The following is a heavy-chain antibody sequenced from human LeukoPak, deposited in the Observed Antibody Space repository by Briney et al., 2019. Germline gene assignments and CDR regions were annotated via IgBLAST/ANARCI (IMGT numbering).Heavy chain of an antibody. CDR3: ARRYCSTISCLPYDY. D-gene: IGHD2-2*01. CDR2: IYDSGSI. V-gene: IGHV4-30-4*01. CDR1: GGSISSGDFH. J-gene: IGHJ4*02. Sequence: MPSETLSFTCTVSGGSISSGDFHWSWIRQPPGKGLEWIGSIYDSGSIYYNPSLKSRVTISEDTSKNQFSLKLSSVTAADTAVYYCARRYCSTISCLPYDYWGQGTLVTVSS.